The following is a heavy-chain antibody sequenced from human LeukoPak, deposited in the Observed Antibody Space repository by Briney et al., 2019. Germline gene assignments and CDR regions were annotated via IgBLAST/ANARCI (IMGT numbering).Heavy chain of an antibody. V-gene: IGHV4-59*08. CDR3: ARYGDYVSY. Sequence: NTSETLSFTCTVSGGSISSYYWSLIRQPPGKGLEWIGYIYYSGSTNYNPSLKSRVTISVDTSKNQFYLKLSSVTAADTAVYYCARYGDYVSYWGQGTLVTVSS. J-gene: IGHJ4*02. CDR1: GGSISSYY. CDR2: IYYSGST. D-gene: IGHD4-17*01.